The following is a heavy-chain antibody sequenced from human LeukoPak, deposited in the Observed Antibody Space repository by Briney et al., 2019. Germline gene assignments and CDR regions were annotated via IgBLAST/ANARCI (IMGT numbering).Heavy chain of an antibody. Sequence: GGSLRPSFAAPGFTFSSFAIGGAGQAPGKGLEWVSAISGSGGSTYYADSVKGRFTISRDNSKNTLYLQMNSLRAEDTAVYYCAKGLNYWGQGTLVTVSS. V-gene: IGHV3-23*01. CDR2: ISGSGGST. J-gene: IGHJ4*02. CDR3: AKGLNY. CDR1: GFTFSSFA.